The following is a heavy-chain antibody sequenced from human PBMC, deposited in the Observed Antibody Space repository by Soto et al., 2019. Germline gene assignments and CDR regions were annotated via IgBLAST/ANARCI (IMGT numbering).Heavy chain of an antibody. CDR2: ISGSGGST. V-gene: IGHV3-23*01. D-gene: IGHD2-21*02. CDR1: GFTFSSYA. Sequence: EVQLLESGGGLVQPGGSLRLSCAASGFTFSSYAMSWVRQAPGKGLEWVSAISGSGGSTYYADSVKGRFTISRDNSKNTLYLQMNSLRAEDTAVYYCAKGRLDCGGDCYSLDAFDIWGQGTMVTVSS. J-gene: IGHJ3*02. CDR3: AKGRLDCGGDCYSLDAFDI.